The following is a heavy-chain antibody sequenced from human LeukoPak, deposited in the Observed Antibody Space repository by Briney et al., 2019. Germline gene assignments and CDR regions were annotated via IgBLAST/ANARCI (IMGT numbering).Heavy chain of an antibody. J-gene: IGHJ4*02. Sequence: GGSLRLSCAASGFTFSSCSMNWVRQAPGKGLEWVSSISSSSSYIYYADSVKGRFTISRDNAKNSLYLQMNSLRAEDTAVYYCARADQQYYFDYWGQGTLVTVSS. D-gene: IGHD4-11*01. V-gene: IGHV3-21*01. CDR3: ARADQQYYFDY. CDR2: ISSSSSYI. CDR1: GFTFSSCS.